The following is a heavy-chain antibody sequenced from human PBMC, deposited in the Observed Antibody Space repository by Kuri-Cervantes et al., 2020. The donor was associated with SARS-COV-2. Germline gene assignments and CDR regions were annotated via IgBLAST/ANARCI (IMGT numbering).Heavy chain of an antibody. D-gene: IGHD3-3*01. J-gene: IGHJ4*02. CDR3: AKVETANLDY. CDR1: GFTFSSYA. V-gene: IGHV3-23*01. Sequence: GGSLRLSCAASGFTFSSYAMSWVRQAPGQGLEWVSAISSTGDTTYYADSVRGRFTISRDNSKNLLYLEMNTLRPEDTAVYYCAKVETANLDYWGQGTLVTVSS. CDR2: ISSTGDTT.